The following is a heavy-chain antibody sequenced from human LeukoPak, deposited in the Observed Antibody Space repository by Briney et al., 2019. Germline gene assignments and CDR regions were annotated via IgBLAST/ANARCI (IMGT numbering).Heavy chain of an antibody. CDR2: IGSSRRYI. V-gene: IGHV3-21*01. J-gene: IGHJ3*02. CDR3: TRGLEYSSTDAFDI. D-gene: IGHD6-6*01. Sequence: PGGSLRLSCEVSGITFSRHSVNWVRQAPGKGLEWVASIGSSRRYIYHADSVRGRFTISGDNAEKSLYLEMNSLRVEDTAVYYCTRGLEYSSTDAFDIWGQGIMVTVSS. CDR1: GITFSRHS.